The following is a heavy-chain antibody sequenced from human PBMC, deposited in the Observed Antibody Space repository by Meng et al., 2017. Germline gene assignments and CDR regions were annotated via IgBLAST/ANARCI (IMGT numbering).Heavy chain of an antibody. V-gene: IGHV3-33*01. CDR1: RLHHIVYG. D-gene: IGHD6-19*01. J-gene: IGHJ4*02. CDR2: IWYDGSNK. CDR3: ARGGYSSGWPYFDY. Sequence: EQGGGAIVQPRSSLSLSCARSRLHHIVYGMHGVRKAPVKGRGWVAVIWYDGSNKYYADSVKGRFTISRDNSKNTLYLQMNSLRAEDTAVYYCARGGYSSGWPYFDYWGQGTLVTVSS.